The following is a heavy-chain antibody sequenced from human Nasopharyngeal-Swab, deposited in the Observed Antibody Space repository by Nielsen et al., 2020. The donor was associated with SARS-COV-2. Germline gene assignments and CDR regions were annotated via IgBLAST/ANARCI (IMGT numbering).Heavy chain of an antibody. V-gene: IGHV4-61*07. CDR2: IYYSGST. J-gene: IGHJ6*02. Sequence: WIRQPPGKGLEWIGYIYYSGSTNYNPSLKSRVTISVDRSKNQFSLKLSSVTAADTAVYYCARQFLYYYGMDVWGQGTTVTVSS. CDR3: ARQFLYYYGMDV. D-gene: IGHD2-21*01.